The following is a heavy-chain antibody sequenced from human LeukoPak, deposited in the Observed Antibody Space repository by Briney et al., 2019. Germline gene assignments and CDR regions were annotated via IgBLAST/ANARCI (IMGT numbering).Heavy chain of an antibody. CDR2: INPNSGGT. D-gene: IGHD3-10*01. V-gene: IGHV1-2*04. CDR3: ARVHMVRGVINPYYYYGMDV. Sequence: ASVKVSCKASGYTFTGYYMHWVRQAPGQGLEWMGWINPNSGGTNYAQKFQGWVTMTTDTSTSTAYMELRSLRSDDTAVYYCARVHMVRGVINPYYYYGMDVWGQGTTVTVSS. CDR1: GYTFTGYY. J-gene: IGHJ6*02.